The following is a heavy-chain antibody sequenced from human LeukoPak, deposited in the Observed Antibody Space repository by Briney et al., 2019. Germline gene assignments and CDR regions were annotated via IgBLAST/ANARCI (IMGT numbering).Heavy chain of an antibody. J-gene: IGHJ2*01. CDR3: ARINQNCGGDCNFYWYFDL. Sequence: SETLSLTCTVSGGSISSSSYYWGWIRQPPGKGLEWIGSIYYSGSTYYNPSLKSRVTISVDTSKNQFSLKLSSVTAADTAVYYCARINQNCGGDCNFYWYFDLWGRGTLVTVSS. V-gene: IGHV4-39*01. CDR2: IYYSGST. CDR1: GGSISSSSYY. D-gene: IGHD2-21*02.